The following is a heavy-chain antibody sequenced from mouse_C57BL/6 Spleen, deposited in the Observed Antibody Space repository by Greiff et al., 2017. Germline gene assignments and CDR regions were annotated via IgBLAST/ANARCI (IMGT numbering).Heavy chain of an antibody. Sequence: EVKLVESGPELVKPGASVKISCKASGYTFTDYYMNWVKQSHGKSLEWIGDINPNNGGTSYNQKFKGKATLTVDKSSSTAYMELRSLTSEDSAVYYCARNPSLNYWGQGTTLTVSS. V-gene: IGHV1-26*01. CDR1: GYTFTDYY. J-gene: IGHJ2*01. CDR2: INPNNGGT. CDR3: ARNPSLNY. D-gene: IGHD6-1*01.